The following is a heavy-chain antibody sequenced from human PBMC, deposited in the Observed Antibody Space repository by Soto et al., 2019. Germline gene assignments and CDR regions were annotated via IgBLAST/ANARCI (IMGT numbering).Heavy chain of an antibody. J-gene: IGHJ4*02. CDR2: IIPIFGTA. CDR3: ARATYYYGSGSYSFDY. Sequence: SVKVSCKASGGTFSSYAISWVRQAPGQGLEWMGGIIPIFGTANYAQKFQGRVTITADKSTSTAYMELSSLRSEDTAVYYCARATYYYGSGSYSFDYWGQGTLVTVSS. D-gene: IGHD3-10*01. V-gene: IGHV1-69*06. CDR1: GGTFSSYA.